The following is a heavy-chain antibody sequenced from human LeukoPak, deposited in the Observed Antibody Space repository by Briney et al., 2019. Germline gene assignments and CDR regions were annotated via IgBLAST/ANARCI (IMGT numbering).Heavy chain of an antibody. D-gene: IGHD3-22*01. Sequence: SETLSLTCTVSGYSISSGYYWGWILQPPGKGLEWIGSIYHSGSTYYNPSLKSRVTISVDTSKNQFSLKLSSVTAADTAVYYCAGGYYYDSSGYFDYWGQGTLVTVSS. J-gene: IGHJ4*02. CDR3: AGGYYYDSSGYFDY. V-gene: IGHV4-38-2*02. CDR2: IYHSGST. CDR1: GYSISSGYY.